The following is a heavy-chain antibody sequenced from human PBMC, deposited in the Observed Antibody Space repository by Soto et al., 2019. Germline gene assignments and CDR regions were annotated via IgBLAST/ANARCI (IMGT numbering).Heavy chain of an antibody. CDR2: INPSGGGT. J-gene: IGHJ4*02. CDR3: ACSGIAAAGTKY. D-gene: IGHD6-25*01. CDR1: GYTFTNFY. V-gene: IGHV1-46*01. Sequence: QVQLVQSGAELKKPGASVRVSCKASGYTFTNFYMHWVRQAPGQGLEWMGIINPSGGGTIYAQNFKGRDSVTSDTSTSTVYMDLSSLRSDDTAVYYCACSGIAAAGTKYWGQGTLVSVST.